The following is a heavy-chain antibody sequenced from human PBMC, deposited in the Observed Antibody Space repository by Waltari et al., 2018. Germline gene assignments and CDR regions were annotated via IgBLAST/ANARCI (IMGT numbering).Heavy chain of an antibody. D-gene: IGHD2-21*01. V-gene: IGHV1-69*14. Sequence: QVQLVQSGAEVKKPGSSGKVSCKASGGTFSSYAIFGTANYAQKFQGRLTITADKSTSTAYMELSSLRSEDTAVYYCARGRCGGDCYPYYYYYYMDVWGKGTTVTVSS. CDR2: FGTA. CDR3: ARGRCGGDCYPYYYYYYMDV. J-gene: IGHJ6*03. CDR1: GGTFSSYA.